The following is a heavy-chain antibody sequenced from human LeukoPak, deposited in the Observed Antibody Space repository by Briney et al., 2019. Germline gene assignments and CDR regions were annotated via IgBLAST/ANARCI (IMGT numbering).Heavy chain of an antibody. CDR3: AKDVKIRFTNWFDP. CDR1: GFTFDDYA. CDR2: ISGSGGST. D-gene: IGHD3-3*01. Sequence: GGSLRLSCAASGFTFDDYAMHWVRQAPGKGLEWVSAISGSGGSTYYADSVKGRFTISRDNSKNTLYLQMNSLRAEDTAVYYCAKDVKIRFTNWFDPWGQGTLVTVSS. J-gene: IGHJ5*02. V-gene: IGHV3-23*01.